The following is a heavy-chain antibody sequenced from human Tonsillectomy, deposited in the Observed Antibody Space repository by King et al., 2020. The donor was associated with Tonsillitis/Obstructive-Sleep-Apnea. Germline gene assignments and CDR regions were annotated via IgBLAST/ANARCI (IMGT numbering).Heavy chain of an antibody. V-gene: IGHV3-64D*06. CDR1: GFTFSSYA. D-gene: IGHD6-19*01. J-gene: IGHJ4*02. CDR3: VKDSREPSIAVGDHFDY. Sequence: VQLVESGGGLVQPGGSLRLSCSASGFTFSSYAMHWVRQAPGKGLEYVSAISSNGGSTYYADSVKGRFTISRDNSKNTLYLQMSSLRAEDTAVYYCVKDSREPSIAVGDHFDYWAREPWSPSPQ. CDR2: ISSNGGST.